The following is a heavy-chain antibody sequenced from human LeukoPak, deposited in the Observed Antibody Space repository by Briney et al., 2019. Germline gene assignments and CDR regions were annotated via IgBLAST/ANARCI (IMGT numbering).Heavy chain of an antibody. J-gene: IGHJ6*02. CDR2: IWYDGSNK. V-gene: IGHV3-33*03. CDR1: GFTFSSYG. CDR3: AKDVSSTRYYYYGMDV. D-gene: IGHD2-2*01. Sequence: GGSLRLSCAASGFTFSSYGMHWVRQAPGKGLEWVAVIWYDGSNKYYADSVKGRFTISRDNAKNSLYLQMNSLRAEDTALYYCAKDVSSTRYYYYGMDVWGQGTTVTVSS.